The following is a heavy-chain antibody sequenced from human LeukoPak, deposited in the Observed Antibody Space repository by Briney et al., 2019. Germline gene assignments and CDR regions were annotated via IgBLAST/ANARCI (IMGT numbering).Heavy chain of an antibody. CDR3: AILSWDGRGSFY. CDR2: NRSGGENT. Sequence: GGSLRLSCAASGFTFSTYSMSWVRQAPGKGLEWVSANRSGGENTYYADSVRGRFTISRDNSRGTLSLQMNSLRAEDTAVYFCAILSWDGRGSFYWGQGTLVTVSS. CDR1: GFTFSTYS. D-gene: IGHD2/OR15-2a*01. J-gene: IGHJ4*02. V-gene: IGHV3-23*01.